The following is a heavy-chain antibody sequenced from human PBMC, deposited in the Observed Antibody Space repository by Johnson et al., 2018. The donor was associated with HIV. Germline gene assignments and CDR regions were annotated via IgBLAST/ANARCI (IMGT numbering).Heavy chain of an antibody. CDR3: AKDGAMAFDI. CDR1: GFTFSSYD. CDR2: IGTAGDT. D-gene: IGHD2-2*01. Sequence: VQLVESGGGVVQPGGSLRLSCAASGFTFSSYDMHWVRQATGKGLEWVSAIGTAGDTYYPDSVKGRFTISRDKSKNTLYLQMNSLRAEDTAVYYCAKDGAMAFDIWGQGTLVTVSS. J-gene: IGHJ3*02. V-gene: IGHV3-13*01.